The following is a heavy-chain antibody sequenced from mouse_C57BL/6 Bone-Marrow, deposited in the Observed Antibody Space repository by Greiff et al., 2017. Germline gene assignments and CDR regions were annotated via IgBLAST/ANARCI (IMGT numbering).Heavy chain of an antibody. J-gene: IGHJ3*01. V-gene: IGHV5-6*01. Sequence: EVQRVESGGDLVKPGGSLKLSCAASGFTFSSYGMSWVRQTPDKRLEWVATISSGGSYTYYPDSVKGRFTISRDNAKNTLYLQMSSLKSEDTAMYYCASPLYSNEQVCAYWGRGTLVTVSA. D-gene: IGHD2-5*01. CDR1: GFTFSSYG. CDR2: ISSGGSYT. CDR3: ASPLYSNEQVCAY.